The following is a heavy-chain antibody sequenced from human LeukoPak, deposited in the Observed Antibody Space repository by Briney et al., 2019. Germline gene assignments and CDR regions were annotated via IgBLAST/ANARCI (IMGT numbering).Heavy chain of an antibody. V-gene: IGHV3-23*01. CDR2: ISGSGGST. J-gene: IGHJ5*02. CDR1: GFTFYSYA. CDR3: AKAGQTSIFTLWFDP. D-gene: IGHD2-21*01. Sequence: GGSLRLSCAASGFTFYSYAMSWVRQAPGKGVEWVSAISGSGGSTYYADSVKGPFTISRHHSKNPLYLQMNSLRAEDTAVYYCAKAGQTSIFTLWFDPWGQGTLVTVSS.